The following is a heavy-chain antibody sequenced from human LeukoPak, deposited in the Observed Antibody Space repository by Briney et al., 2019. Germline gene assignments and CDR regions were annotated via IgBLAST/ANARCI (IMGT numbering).Heavy chain of an antibody. J-gene: IGHJ6*02. CDR2: IIPILGIA. CDR3: ARDRGYCSSTSCYSGDYYYGMDV. Sequence: SVKVSCKASGYTFTSYGISWVRQAPGQGLEWMGRIIPILGIANYAQKFQGRVTITADKSTSTAYMELSSLRSEDTAVYYCARDRGYCSSTSCYSGDYYYGMDVWGQGTTVTVSS. V-gene: IGHV1-69*04. CDR1: GYTFTSYG. D-gene: IGHD2-2*01.